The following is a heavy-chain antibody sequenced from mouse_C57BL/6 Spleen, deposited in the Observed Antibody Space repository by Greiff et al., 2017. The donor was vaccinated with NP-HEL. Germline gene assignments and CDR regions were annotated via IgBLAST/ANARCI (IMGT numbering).Heavy chain of an antibody. CDR1: GYTFTNYW. CDR3: ATYGYDLAWFAY. D-gene: IGHD2-2*01. Sequence: VQLKESGAELVRPGTSVKMSCKASGYTFTNYWIGWAKQRPGHGLEWIGDIYPGGGYTNYNEKFKGKATLTADKSSSTAYMQFSSLTSEDSAIYYCATYGYDLAWFAYWGQGTLVTVSA. CDR2: IYPGGGYT. V-gene: IGHV1-63*01. J-gene: IGHJ3*01.